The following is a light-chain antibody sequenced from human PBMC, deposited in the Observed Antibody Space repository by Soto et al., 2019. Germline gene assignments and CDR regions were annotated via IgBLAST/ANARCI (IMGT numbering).Light chain of an antibody. V-gene: IGLV2-14*01. CDR1: SSDVGGYNY. Sequence: QSALTQPASVSGSPGQSITISCTGTSSDVGGYNYVSWYQQHPAKAPKLMIFEVSNRPSGISNRFSGSKSGNTASLTISGLQAEDEADYYSSSYTSSSNYVFGTGTKVTVL. CDR2: EVS. J-gene: IGLJ1*01. CDR3: SSYTSSSNYV.